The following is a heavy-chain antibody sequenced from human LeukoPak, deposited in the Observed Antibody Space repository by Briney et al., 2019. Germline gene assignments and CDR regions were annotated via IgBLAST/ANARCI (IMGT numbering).Heavy chain of an antibody. J-gene: IGHJ5*01. CDR2: ISAGGGGT. Sequence: GGSLRLSCAASGFTFRSYAMSWVRQAPGKGLEWVSSISAGGGGTSYADSVKGRITISRDNSKNTVYLQMNSLRAEDTAVYFCVKTFQYSSNWYDYWGQGTLVTVSS. CDR1: GFTFRSYA. CDR3: VKTFQYSSNWYDY. V-gene: IGHV3-23*01. D-gene: IGHD6-6*01.